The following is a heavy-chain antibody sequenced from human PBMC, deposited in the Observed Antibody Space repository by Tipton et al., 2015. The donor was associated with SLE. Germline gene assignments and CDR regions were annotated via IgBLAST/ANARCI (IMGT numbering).Heavy chain of an antibody. D-gene: IGHD4-17*01. J-gene: IGHJ4*02. CDR1: GFTFSSYA. CDR2: ISPSGDTI. CDR3: AKVRHGDYGNYFDS. Sequence: GSLRLSCAASGFTFSSYAMNWVRQAPGKGLGWVSAISPSGDTISYADSVKGRFTISRDISRSTVFLQMNSLRVEDTAVYYCAKVRHGDYGNYFDSWGQGTLVTVSS. V-gene: IGHV3-23*01.